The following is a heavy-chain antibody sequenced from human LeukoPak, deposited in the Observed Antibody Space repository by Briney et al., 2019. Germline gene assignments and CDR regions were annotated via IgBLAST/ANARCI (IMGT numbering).Heavy chain of an antibody. Sequence: GGSLRLSCAASGFTFSSYGMHWVRQAPGKGLEWVVFIRYDGSNKYYADSVKGRFTISRDNSKNTLYLQMNSLRAEDTAVYYCAKDRNGSGSYSYYFDYWGQGTLVTVSS. CDR1: GFTFSSYG. D-gene: IGHD3-10*01. CDR3: AKDRNGSGSYSYYFDY. V-gene: IGHV3-30*02. CDR2: IRYDGSNK. J-gene: IGHJ4*02.